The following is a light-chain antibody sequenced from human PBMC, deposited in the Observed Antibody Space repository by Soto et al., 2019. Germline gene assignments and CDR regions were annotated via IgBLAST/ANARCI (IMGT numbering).Light chain of an antibody. V-gene: IGKV3-15*01. CDR3: QQYNNWPST. CDR1: QSVSSN. Sequence: EIMMTQSPATLSVSPGERATLSCRASQSVSSNLAWYQQKPGHSPRLLIHGASTRATGISARFSGSGSGTEFTLTISSLQSEDFAVYYCQQYNNWPSTFGQGTKVESK. CDR2: GAS. J-gene: IGKJ1*01.